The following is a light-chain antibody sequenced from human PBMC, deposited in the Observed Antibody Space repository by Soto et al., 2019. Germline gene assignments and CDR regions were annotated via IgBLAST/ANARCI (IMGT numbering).Light chain of an antibody. CDR2: WAS. J-gene: IGKJ4*01. Sequence: DIVMTQSPDSLSVSLGEMATINCKSSQSVLSSSNNKNYLAWYQQKPVQPPKVVIYWASTRGSGVPDRFSGSGFGTDYHLNISSLQAEDVEFYSCTIYYRSPINFGGGTKVEIK. CDR1: QSVLSSSNNKNY. V-gene: IGKV4-1*01. CDR3: TIYYRSPIN.